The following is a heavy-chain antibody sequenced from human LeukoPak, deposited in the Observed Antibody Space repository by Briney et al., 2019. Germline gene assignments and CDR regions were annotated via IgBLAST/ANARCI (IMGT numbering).Heavy chain of an antibody. CDR3: AKSIRIAARPRGFDY. CDR2: ISGSGGST. CDR1: GFIFSSYA. Sequence: GGSLRLSCAASGFIFSSYAMSWVRQAPGKGLEWVSAISGSGGSTYYADSVKGRFTISRDNSKNTLYLQMNSLRAEDTAVYYCAKSIRIAARPRGFDYWGQGTLVTVSS. J-gene: IGHJ4*02. D-gene: IGHD6-6*01. V-gene: IGHV3-23*01.